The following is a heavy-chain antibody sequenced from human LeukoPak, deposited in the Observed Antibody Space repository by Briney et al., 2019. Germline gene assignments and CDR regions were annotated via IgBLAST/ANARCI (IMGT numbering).Heavy chain of an antibody. Sequence: GGSLRLSCAASGFTFSSYDMHWVRQATGKGLEWVSAIGTAGDTYYPGSVEGRFTISRENAKNSLYLQMNSLRAGDTAVYYCARRGLSYDSSGYAAGGDAFDIWGQGTMVTVSS. J-gene: IGHJ3*02. CDR2: IGTAGDT. CDR3: ARRGLSYDSSGYAAGGDAFDI. D-gene: IGHD3-22*01. V-gene: IGHV3-13*01. CDR1: GFTFSSYD.